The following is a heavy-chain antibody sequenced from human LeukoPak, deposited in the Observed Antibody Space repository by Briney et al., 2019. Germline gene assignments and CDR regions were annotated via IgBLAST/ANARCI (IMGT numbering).Heavy chain of an antibody. J-gene: IGHJ4*02. Sequence: GGSLRLSCAASEFTFSTYTMDWVRQAPGKGLEWVSSISSDSNYIYYADSVKGRFTISRDNSKNSLYLQMNSLRTEDTAVYYCARPPEKFRAAAGTREYYFDYWGQGTLVTVSS. CDR3: ARPPEKFRAAAGTREYYFDY. CDR2: ISSDSNYI. D-gene: IGHD6-13*01. V-gene: IGHV3-21*01. CDR1: EFTFSTYT.